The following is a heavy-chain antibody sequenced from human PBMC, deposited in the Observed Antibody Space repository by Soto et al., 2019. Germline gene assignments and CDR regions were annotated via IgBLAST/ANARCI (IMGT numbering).Heavy chain of an antibody. CDR3: AKGFSGSPDYGMDV. Sequence: GGSLRLSCAASGFTFSSYAMSWVRQAPGKGLEWVSAISGSGGSTYYADSVKGRFTISRDNSKNTLYLQMNSLGAEDTAVYYCAKGFSGSPDYGMDVWGQGTTVTVSS. J-gene: IGHJ6*02. D-gene: IGHD6-13*01. CDR1: GFTFSSYA. CDR2: ISGSGGST. V-gene: IGHV3-23*01.